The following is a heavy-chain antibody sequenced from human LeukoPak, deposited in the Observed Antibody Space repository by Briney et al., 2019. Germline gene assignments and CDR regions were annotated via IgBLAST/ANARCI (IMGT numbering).Heavy chain of an antibody. D-gene: IGHD5-24*01. CDR3: ARRAKRGPSDY. V-gene: IGHV4-34*01. Sequence: SETLSLNSAVYGGTFSGYHWSWIRQPPGKGLEWIGDINHSGSTNYNPSLKSRVTISVDTSKNQFSLKLSSLTAADTAVYYCARRAKRGPSDYWGQGTLVTVSS. CDR1: GGTFSGYH. CDR2: INHSGST. J-gene: IGHJ4*02.